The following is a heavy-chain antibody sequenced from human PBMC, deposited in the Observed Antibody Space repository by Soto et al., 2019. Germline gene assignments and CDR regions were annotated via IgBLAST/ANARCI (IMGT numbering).Heavy chain of an antibody. V-gene: IGHV4-59*12. Sequence: PSETLSLTCTVSGGSITSYSWTWIRQPPGKAMEWIGYIYDYGSTYYNPSLESRVAFSVDTSKNQFSLKVSSVTAADTAVYYCARDQSQVQLWLVDGMDVWGQGTTVTVSS. CDR3: ARDQSQVQLWLVDGMDV. CDR2: IYDYGST. CDR1: GGSITSYS. D-gene: IGHD5-18*01. J-gene: IGHJ6*02.